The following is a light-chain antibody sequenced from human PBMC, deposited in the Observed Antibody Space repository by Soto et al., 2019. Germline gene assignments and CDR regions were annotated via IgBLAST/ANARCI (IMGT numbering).Light chain of an antibody. CDR2: EVS. Sequence: QSALSQPPSASGSPGQSVTISCTGTSSDVGGYNYVSWYQQHPGKAPKLMIYEVSKRPSGVPDRFSGSKSGNTASLTVSGLQPEDDSNYYCSSYAGSNNVVFGGGTQLTV. V-gene: IGLV2-8*01. CDR3: SSYAGSNNVV. J-gene: IGLJ2*01. CDR1: SSDVGGYNY.